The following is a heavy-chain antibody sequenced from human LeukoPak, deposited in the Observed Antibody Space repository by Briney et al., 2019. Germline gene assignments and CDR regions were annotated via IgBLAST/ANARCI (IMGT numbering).Heavy chain of an antibody. CDR2: ITRSGDTT. CDR1: GFSFNTYG. D-gene: IGHD3-3*01. J-gene: IGHJ4*02. CDR3: AKDLRLRFLEPLGGFDY. V-gene: IGHV3-23*01. Sequence: GGSLRLSCAASGFSFNTYGMTWVRQAPGKGLEWVSSITRSGDTTYYADSVKGRFTISRDNSKNTLYLQMNSLRAEDTAVYYCAKDLRLRFLEPLGGFDYWGQGTLVTVSS.